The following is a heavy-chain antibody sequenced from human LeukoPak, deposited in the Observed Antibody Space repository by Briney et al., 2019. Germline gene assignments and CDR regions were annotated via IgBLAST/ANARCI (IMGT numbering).Heavy chain of an antibody. Sequence: PSETLSLTCAVYGGSFTGYYWSWIRQPPGKGLEWIGEINHSGSTNYNPSLKSRVTISVDTSNNQFSLKLSSVTAADTAVFYSARGGLDYSSSWYRRINWFDPWGQGTLVTVSS. J-gene: IGHJ5*02. CDR2: INHSGST. D-gene: IGHD6-13*01. CDR3: ARGGLDYSSSWYRRINWFDP. V-gene: IGHV4-34*01. CDR1: GGSFTGYY.